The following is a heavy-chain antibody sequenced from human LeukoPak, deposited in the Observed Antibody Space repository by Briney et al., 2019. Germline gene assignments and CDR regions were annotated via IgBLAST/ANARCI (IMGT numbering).Heavy chain of an antibody. V-gene: IGHV3-23*01. CDR2: ISGSGGGT. CDR3: AKRSGYTTGWFFDF. J-gene: IGHJ4*02. Sequence: GGSLRLSCAASGLTVSSNYITWVRQPPGKGLEWVSTISGSGGGTYHADSVKGRFTISRDNSKNTLFLQMNSLRAEDTAVLYCAKRSGYTTGWFFDFWGQGTLVTVSS. D-gene: IGHD6-19*01. CDR1: GLTVSSNY.